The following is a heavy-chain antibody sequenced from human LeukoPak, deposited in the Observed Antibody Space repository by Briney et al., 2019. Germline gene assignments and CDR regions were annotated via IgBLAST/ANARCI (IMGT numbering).Heavy chain of an antibody. Sequence: GGSLRLSCAASGFTFSSYGMHWVRQAPAKGLEWVAVISYDGSNKYYADSVKGRFTISRDNSKNTLYLQMNSLRAEDTAVYYCAKGLGYYDSSCYKITLEDYWGQGTLVTVSS. D-gene: IGHD3-22*01. V-gene: IGHV3-30*18. J-gene: IGHJ4*02. CDR3: AKGLGYYDSSCYKITLEDY. CDR1: GFTFSSYG. CDR2: ISYDGSNK.